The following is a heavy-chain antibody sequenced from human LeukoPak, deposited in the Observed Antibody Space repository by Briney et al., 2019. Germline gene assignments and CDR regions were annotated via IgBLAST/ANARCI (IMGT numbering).Heavy chain of an antibody. D-gene: IGHD3-10*01. J-gene: IGHJ4*02. Sequence: PSETLSLTCTVSGVSISSSSYYWGWIRQPPGKGLEWVGSIYYSGSTYYNPSLNSRVTISVDTSKNQFSLKPNSVTAADTAVYYCAYHGGPFDYWGQGTLVTVSS. CDR1: GVSISSSSYY. CDR2: IYYSGST. CDR3: AYHGGPFDY. V-gene: IGHV4-39*01.